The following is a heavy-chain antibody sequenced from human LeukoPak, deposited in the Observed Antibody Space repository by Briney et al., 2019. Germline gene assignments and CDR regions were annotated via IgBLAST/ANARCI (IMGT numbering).Heavy chain of an antibody. J-gene: IGHJ4*02. V-gene: IGHV3-21*01. Sequence: GGSLRLSCADSGCTFRAYSMSSVRQAPGKGLEWVSSISSGSSYTYFADSVKGRFTISRDNAKNSLYLQMNSLRAEDTAVYDCARGDKYIAFSPPLQGFDYWGQGTLVTVSS. CDR1: GCTFRAYS. CDR2: ISSGSSYT. D-gene: IGHD3-3*02. CDR3: ARGDKYIAFSPPLQGFDY.